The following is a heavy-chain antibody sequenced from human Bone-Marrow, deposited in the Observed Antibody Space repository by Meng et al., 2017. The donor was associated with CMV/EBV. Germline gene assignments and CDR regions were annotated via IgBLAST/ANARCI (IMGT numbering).Heavy chain of an antibody. V-gene: IGHV4-61*01. CDR3: ARDKVGATGGFDY. CDR1: GGSVSSGSYY. Sequence: SETLSLTCTVSGGSVSSGSYYWSWIRQPPGKGLEWVGYIYYSGSTNYNPSLKSRVTISVVTSKNQFSLKLSSVTAADTAVYYCARDKVGATGGFDYWGQGTLVTVSS. J-gene: IGHJ4*02. D-gene: IGHD1-26*01. CDR2: IYYSGST.